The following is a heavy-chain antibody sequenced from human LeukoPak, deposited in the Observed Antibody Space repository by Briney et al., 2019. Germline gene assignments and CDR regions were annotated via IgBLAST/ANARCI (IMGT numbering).Heavy chain of an antibody. J-gene: IGHJ6*03. V-gene: IGHV4-4*02. Sequence: PSGTLSLTCAVSGGSISSSNWWSWVRQPPGKGLEWIGEIYHSGSTNYNPSLKSRVTISVDKSKNQFSLKLSPVTAADTAVYYCAGRITMVRGVISGYYYYMDVWGKGTTVTVSS. D-gene: IGHD3-10*01. CDR2: IYHSGST. CDR1: GGSISSSNW. CDR3: AGRITMVRGVISGYYYYMDV.